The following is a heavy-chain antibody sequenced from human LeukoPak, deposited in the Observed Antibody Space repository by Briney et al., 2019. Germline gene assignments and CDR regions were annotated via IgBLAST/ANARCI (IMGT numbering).Heavy chain of an antibody. J-gene: IGHJ5*02. D-gene: IGHD6-13*01. CDR3: ARDPAAAGDNWFDP. Sequence: SETLSLTCTVSGGSISSYYWSWIRQPPGKGLEWIGRIYSSGSTNYSPSLKSRVTMSVDTSKNQFSLKLSSVTAADTAVYYCARDPAAAGDNWFDPWGQGTLVTVSS. V-gene: IGHV4-4*07. CDR1: GGSISSYY. CDR2: IYSSGST.